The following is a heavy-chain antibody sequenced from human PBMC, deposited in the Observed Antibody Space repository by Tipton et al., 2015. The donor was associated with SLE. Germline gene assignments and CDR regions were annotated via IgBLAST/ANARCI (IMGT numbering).Heavy chain of an antibody. D-gene: IGHD6-13*01. V-gene: IGHV3-7*03. Sequence: SLRLSCAASGFTFSSYWMSWVRQAPGKGLEWVANIKQDGSEKYYVDSVKGRFTISRDNAKNSLYLQMNSLRAEDTAVYYCARDLGAGYSSSWPFDYWGQGTLVTVSS. CDR3: ARDLGAGYSSSWPFDY. J-gene: IGHJ4*02. CDR1: GFTFSSYW. CDR2: IKQDGSEK.